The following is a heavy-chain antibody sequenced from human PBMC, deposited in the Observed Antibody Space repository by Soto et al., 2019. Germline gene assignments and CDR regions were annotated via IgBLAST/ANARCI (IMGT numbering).Heavy chain of an antibody. Sequence: SETLSLTCTVSGGSISSYYWSWIRQPPGKGLEWIGYIYYSGSTNYNPPLKSRVTISVDTSKNQFSLKLSSVTAADTAVYYCARSQTTVTSYDYWGQGTLVTVSS. CDR1: GGSISSYY. V-gene: IGHV4-59*01. D-gene: IGHD4-17*01. CDR2: IYYSGST. J-gene: IGHJ4*02. CDR3: ARSQTTVTSYDY.